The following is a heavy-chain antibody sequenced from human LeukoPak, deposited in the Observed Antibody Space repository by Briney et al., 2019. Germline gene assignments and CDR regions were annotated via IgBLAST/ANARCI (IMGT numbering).Heavy chain of an antibody. V-gene: IGHV4-59*08. CDR2: IYYSGST. J-gene: IGHJ5*02. CDR1: GGSISSYY. D-gene: IGHD3-10*01. CDR3: ARSLELYYGSGRSWFDP. Sequence: SETLSLTCTVSGGSISSYYWSWIRQPPGKGLEWIGYIYYSGSTNYNPSLKGRVTISVDTSKNQFSLKLSSVTAADTAVYYCARSLELYYGSGRSWFDPWGQGTLVTVSS.